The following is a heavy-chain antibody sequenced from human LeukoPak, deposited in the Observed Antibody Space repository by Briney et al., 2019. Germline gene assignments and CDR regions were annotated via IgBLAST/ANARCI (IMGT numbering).Heavy chain of an antibody. CDR2: IYYSGST. V-gene: IGHV4-61*08. J-gene: IGHJ3*02. D-gene: IGHD6-25*01. Sequence: SQTLSLTCTVSGGSISSGGYYWSWIRQHPGKGLEWIGYIYYSGSTNYNPSLKSRVTISVDTSKNQFSLKLSSVTAADTAVYYCARVARGQNYAFDIWGQGTMVAVSS. CDR3: ARVARGQNYAFDI. CDR1: GGSISSGGYY.